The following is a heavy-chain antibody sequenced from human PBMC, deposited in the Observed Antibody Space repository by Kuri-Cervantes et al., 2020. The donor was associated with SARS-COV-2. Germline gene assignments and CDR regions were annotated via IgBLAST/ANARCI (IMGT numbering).Heavy chain of an antibody. V-gene: IGHV3-21*01. CDR2: ISSSSSYI. CDR1: GFTFSSYS. CDR3: ARGGYSSSWYSDY. D-gene: IGHD6-13*01. Sequence: GGSLRLSCAASGFTFSSYSMSWVRQAPGKGLEWVSYISSSSSYIYYADSVKGRFTISRDNAKNSLYLQMNSLRAEDTAVYYCARGGYSSSWYSDYWGQGTLVTVSS. J-gene: IGHJ4*02.